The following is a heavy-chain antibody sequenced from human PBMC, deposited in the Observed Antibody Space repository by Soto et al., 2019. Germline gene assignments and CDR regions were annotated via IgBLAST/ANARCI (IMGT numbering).Heavy chain of an antibody. D-gene: IGHD6-19*01. J-gene: IGHJ4*02. CDR1: GDSVTSNVW. Sequence: VSLTCAVSGDSVTSNVWWSWVRQPPGKGLEWIGEAYHNGLTDYNPSLKSRVTMSVDTSKNEFSLKLTSLTAADTAIYYCARDAAVPGESDRFDYWGQGTLVTVSS. CDR2: AYHNGLT. CDR3: ARDAAVPGESDRFDY. V-gene: IGHV4-4*02.